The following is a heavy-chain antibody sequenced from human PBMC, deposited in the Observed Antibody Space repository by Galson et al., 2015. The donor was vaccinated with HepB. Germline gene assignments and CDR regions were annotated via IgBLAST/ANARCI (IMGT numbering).Heavy chain of an antibody. CDR3: ARVKYYGSGSLIDY. CDR2: INPNSGGT. D-gene: IGHD3-10*01. J-gene: IGHJ4*02. CDR1: GYTFTGYY. V-gene: IGHV1-2*02. Sequence: CKASGYTFTGYYMHWVRQAPGQGLEWMGWINPNSGGTNYAQKFQGRVTMTRDTSISTAYMELSRLRSDDTAVYYCARVKYYGSGSLIDYWGQGTLVTVSS.